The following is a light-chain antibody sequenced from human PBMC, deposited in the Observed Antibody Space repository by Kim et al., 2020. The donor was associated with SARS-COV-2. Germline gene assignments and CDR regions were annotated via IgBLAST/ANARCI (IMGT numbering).Light chain of an antibody. CDR1: SGSVSTSYY. Sequence: GGTVTLTCGLSSGSVSTSYYPNWYQQIPGQAPRTLIYSTNSRSSGVPDRFSGSILGNKAALTITGAQADDESDYYCVLYMGSGIWVFGGGTKLTVL. CDR3: VLYMGSGIWV. J-gene: IGLJ3*02. CDR2: STN. V-gene: IGLV8-61*01.